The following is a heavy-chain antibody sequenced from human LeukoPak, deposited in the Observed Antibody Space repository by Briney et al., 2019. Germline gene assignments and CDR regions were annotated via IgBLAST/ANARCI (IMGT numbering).Heavy chain of an antibody. CDR3: AREIGYCSSTSCYYYYYGMDV. D-gene: IGHD2-2*01. J-gene: IGHJ6*02. Sequence: SVKVSCKASGGTFSSYAISWVRQAPGQGLEWMGGIIPIFGTANYAQKFQGRVTITADESTSTAYMELSSLRSEDTAVYYCAREIGYCSSTSCYYYYYGMDVWGQGTTVTVSS. V-gene: IGHV1-69*13. CDR1: GGTFSSYA. CDR2: IIPIFGTA.